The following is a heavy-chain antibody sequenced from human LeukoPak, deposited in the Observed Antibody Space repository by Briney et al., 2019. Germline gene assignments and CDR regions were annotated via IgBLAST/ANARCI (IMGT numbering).Heavy chain of an antibody. J-gene: IGHJ4*02. D-gene: IGHD6-13*01. V-gene: IGHV1-46*01. Sequence: ASVKVSCKASGYTFTSYYMHWVRQAPGQGIEWMGIINPSGDSTSYAQKFQGRVTMTRDMSTSTVYMELSSLRSEDTAVYYCARDRGMTAAGTSDWGQGTLVTVSS. CDR3: ARDRGMTAAGTSD. CDR1: GYTFTSYY. CDR2: INPSGDST.